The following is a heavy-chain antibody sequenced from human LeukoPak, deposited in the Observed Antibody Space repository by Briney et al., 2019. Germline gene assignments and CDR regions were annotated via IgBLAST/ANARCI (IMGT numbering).Heavy chain of an antibody. J-gene: IGHJ5*02. Sequence: PGGSLRLFCAAPGLITDDYPIHWVRQAPGKGLEWVSLISGDGGSTFYAESVRGRFTISRDNSENSLSLQMSSLRSEDTALYFCVRESERSGWFDHWGQGTLVTVSS. D-gene: IGHD1-26*01. CDR1: GLITDDYP. CDR3: VRESERSGWFDH. CDR2: ISGDGGST. V-gene: IGHV3-43*02.